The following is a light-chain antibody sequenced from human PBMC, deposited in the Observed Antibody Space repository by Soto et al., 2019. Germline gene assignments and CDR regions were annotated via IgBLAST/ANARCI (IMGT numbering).Light chain of an antibody. V-gene: IGKV3-11*01. CDR2: GAF. J-gene: IGKJ5*01. CDR3: QQRNIWPPVT. Sequence: EIVLTPSPATLSLSPGERATLSCRASPSVPNYLAWYQQKPGQAPRLLIYGAFNRATGIPARFSGSGSGADFTLTISSLEPEDFAVYYCQQRNIWPPVTFGQGTRLEIK. CDR1: PSVPNY.